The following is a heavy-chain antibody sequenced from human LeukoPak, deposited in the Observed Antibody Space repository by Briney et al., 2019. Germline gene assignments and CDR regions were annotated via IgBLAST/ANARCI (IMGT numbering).Heavy chain of an antibody. CDR1: GFTFSSYA. Sequence: GGSLRLSCAASGFTFSSYAMSWVRQAPGKGLEWVSGFSRRGSITNYADSVKGRFTISRDISKNTLYLQMNSLRAEDTAVYYCASRQDLGWHYDNWGQGTLVTVSS. CDR2: FSRRGSIT. CDR3: ASRQDLGWHYDN. V-gene: IGHV3-23*01. D-gene: IGHD6-19*01. J-gene: IGHJ4*02.